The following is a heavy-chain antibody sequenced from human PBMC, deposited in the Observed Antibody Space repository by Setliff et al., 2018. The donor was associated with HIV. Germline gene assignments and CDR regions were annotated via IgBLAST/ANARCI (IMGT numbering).Heavy chain of an antibody. Sequence: PSETLSLTCAVSGGSFSGYYWSWIRQPPGKGLEWIGEINQSGGINYNPSLKSRVTISIDTFKNQFSMKLYSVTAADTAVYYCARDWSSSGDYWGQGTLVTVSS. J-gene: IGHJ4*02. CDR1: GGSFSGYY. D-gene: IGHD6-6*01. CDR3: ARDWSSSGDY. V-gene: IGHV4-34*01. CDR2: INQSGGI.